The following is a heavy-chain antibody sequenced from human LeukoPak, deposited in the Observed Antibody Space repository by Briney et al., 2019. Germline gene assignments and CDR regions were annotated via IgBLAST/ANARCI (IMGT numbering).Heavy chain of an antibody. Sequence: ASVKVSCKASGYTFTNYGINWVRQAPGQGLEWMGWISAYNGNTDFAQKLQGRVTMTIDTSSSTAYMELRSLRSDDTAVHYCARDRRLPYYYGMDVWGQGTTVTVSS. CDR3: ARDRRLPYYYGMDV. V-gene: IGHV1-18*01. CDR2: ISAYNGNT. J-gene: IGHJ6*02. D-gene: IGHD2-15*01. CDR1: GYTFTNYG.